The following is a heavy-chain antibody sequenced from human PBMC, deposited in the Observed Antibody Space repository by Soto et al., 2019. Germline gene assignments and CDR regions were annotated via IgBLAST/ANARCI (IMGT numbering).Heavy chain of an antibody. D-gene: IGHD6-19*01. CDR1: GCSFGTFV. Sequence: GSLRRAGSASGCSFGTFVITWFRQAPGGGLEWVASITDSGYTASYAETVEGRFTVSRDNSKNKLHLQMNDLRAEDTATYYCAKNGQWLATPPEAWGQGTMVTV. V-gene: IGHV3-23*01. CDR2: ITDSGYTA. J-gene: IGHJ4*02. CDR3: AKNGQWLATPPEA.